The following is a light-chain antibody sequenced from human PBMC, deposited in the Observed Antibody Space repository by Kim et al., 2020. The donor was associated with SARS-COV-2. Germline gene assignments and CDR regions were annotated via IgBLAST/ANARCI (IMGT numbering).Light chain of an antibody. CDR1: QTISRN. CDR2: NTS. J-gene: IGKJ2*01. Sequence: EIVMTQSPDTLSVSPGERATLSCRASQTISRNLAWYQQKPGQAPRLLIYNTSTRATGIPARFSGDGSGTEFTLTISSLQSEDFALYHCQQYSYWPGTFGQGTKLEI. CDR3: QQYSYWPGT. V-gene: IGKV3D-15*01.